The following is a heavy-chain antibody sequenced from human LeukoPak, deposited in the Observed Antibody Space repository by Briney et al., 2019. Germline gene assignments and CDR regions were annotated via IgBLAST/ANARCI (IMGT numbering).Heavy chain of an antibody. Sequence: GGSLRLSCAASGFTFSGYWMNWVRQAPGKGLEWVANIKKEGSEKYYVDSVKGRFTISRDNAKNSLYLQMNSLRADDTAVYYCARDPLYDSSGYTIWGQGTLVTVSS. D-gene: IGHD3-22*01. V-gene: IGHV3-7*03. CDR3: ARDPLYDSSGYTI. CDR1: GFTFSGYW. J-gene: IGHJ4*02. CDR2: IKKEGSEK.